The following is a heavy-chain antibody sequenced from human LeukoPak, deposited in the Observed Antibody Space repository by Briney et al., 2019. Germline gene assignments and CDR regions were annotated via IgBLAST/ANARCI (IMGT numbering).Heavy chain of an antibody. CDR1: GFTFSSYS. J-gene: IGHJ1*01. V-gene: IGHV3-21*01. CDR3: ARDPHGVVVAATPHDH. D-gene: IGHD2-15*01. CDR2: ISSSSSYI. Sequence: GGSLRLSCAASGFTFSSYSMNWVRQAPGKGLEWVSSISSSSSYIYYADSVKGRVTISRDNAKNSLYLQMNSLRAEDTDVYYCARDPHGVVVAATPHDHWGPCPPVTVSS.